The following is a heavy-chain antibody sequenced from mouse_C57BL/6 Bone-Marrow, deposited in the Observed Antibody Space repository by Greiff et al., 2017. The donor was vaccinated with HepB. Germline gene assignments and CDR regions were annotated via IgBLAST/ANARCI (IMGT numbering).Heavy chain of an antibody. CDR1: GYTFTSYW. CDR3: ARYPKARFTTVVATKAMDY. Sequence: QVQLQQSGAELAKPGASVKLSCKASGYTFTSYWMHWVKQRPGQGLEWIGYINPSSGYTKYNQKFKDKATLTADKSSSTAYMQLSSLTYEDSAVYYCARYPKARFTTVVATKAMDYWGQGTSVTVSS. D-gene: IGHD1-1*01. J-gene: IGHJ4*01. V-gene: IGHV1-7*01. CDR2: INPSSGYT.